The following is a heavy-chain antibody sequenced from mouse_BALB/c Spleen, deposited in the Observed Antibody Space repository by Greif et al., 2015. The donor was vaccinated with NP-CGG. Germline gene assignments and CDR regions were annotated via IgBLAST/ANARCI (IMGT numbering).Heavy chain of an antibody. V-gene: IGHV1-18*01. CDR1: GYTFTEYT. CDR2: INPNNGGS. Sequence: EVQLQHSGPELVKPGASVKISCKTSGYTFTEYTMHWVKQSHGKSLEWIGGINPNNGGSIYNQKFKGKATLTEDRSSSAAYMELRSLTSDDSAVYYCVRKRYGNWFFDIWGAGTTVTVSS. D-gene: IGHD2-1*01. J-gene: IGHJ1*01. CDR3: VRKRYGNWFFDI.